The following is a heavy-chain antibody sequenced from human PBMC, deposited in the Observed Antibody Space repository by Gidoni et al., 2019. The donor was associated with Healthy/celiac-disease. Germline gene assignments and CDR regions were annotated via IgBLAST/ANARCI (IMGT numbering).Heavy chain of an antibody. V-gene: IGHV3-49*04. Sequence: EVQLVESGGGWVQPGRSRRRSCTAAGLTFGDYAMSWVRQAPGKGLAWVGFIRRKAYGGTTEYAASVKGRFTISRDDSKSIAYLQMPSLNTEDTAVYYCTQRFLEWLLPYGMDVWGQGTTVTVSS. D-gene: IGHD3-3*01. J-gene: IGHJ6*02. CDR1: GLTFGDYA. CDR3: TQRFLEWLLPYGMDV. CDR2: IRRKAYGGTT.